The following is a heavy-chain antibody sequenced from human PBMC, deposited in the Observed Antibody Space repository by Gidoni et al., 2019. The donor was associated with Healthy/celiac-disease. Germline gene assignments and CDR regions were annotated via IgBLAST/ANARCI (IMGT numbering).Heavy chain of an antibody. CDR2: ISGSGGST. CDR1: GCTFSSYA. D-gene: IGHD3-10*01. CDR3: AKSNYYGSGSYRDAFDI. J-gene: IGHJ3*02. Sequence: EVQLLESGGGLVQPGGSLSLSCAASGCTFSSYAMSWVRQAPGKGLEWVSAISGSGGSTYYADSVKGRFTISRDNSKNTLYLQMNSLRAEDTAVYYCAKSNYYGSGSYRDAFDIWGQGTMVTVSS. V-gene: IGHV3-23*01.